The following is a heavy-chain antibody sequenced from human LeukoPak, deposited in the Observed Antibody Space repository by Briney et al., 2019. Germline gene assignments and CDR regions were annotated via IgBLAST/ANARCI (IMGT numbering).Heavy chain of an antibody. V-gene: IGHV4-39*01. J-gene: IGHJ4*02. Sequence: PSETLSLTCTVSGGSISSSSYYWGWIRQPPGKGLEWIGSIYYSGSTSYNPSLKSRVTISVDTSKNKFSLKLRSVTAADTAVYYCAVPRNPDPYQALGQWDYWGQGTLVTVSS. CDR1: GGSISSSSYY. D-gene: IGHD2-2*01. CDR3: AVPRNPDPYQALGQWDY. CDR2: IYYSGST.